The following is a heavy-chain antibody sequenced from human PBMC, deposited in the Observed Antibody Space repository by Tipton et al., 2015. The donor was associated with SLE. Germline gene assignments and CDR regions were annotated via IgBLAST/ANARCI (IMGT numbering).Heavy chain of an antibody. CDR2: ISYSGT. V-gene: IGHV4-39*01. CDR3: ARHVDRSAFDI. CDR1: GGSIFSSTYY. J-gene: IGHJ3*02. Sequence: LRLSCTVSGGSIFSSTYYWGWICQPPGKGLEWIGSISYSGTYFNPSLKSRVTISVDTSMNHFSLKLSSVTAADTAVYYCARHVDRSAFDIWGQGTMVTVSS.